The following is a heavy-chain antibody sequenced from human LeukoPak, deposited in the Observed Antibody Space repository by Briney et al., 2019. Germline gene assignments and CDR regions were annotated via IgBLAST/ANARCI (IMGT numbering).Heavy chain of an antibody. CDR1: GDSVSSNSAA. J-gene: IGHJ4*02. CDR3: ARDGAIRLIDSSGYFDY. V-gene: IGHV6-1*01. CDR2: TYYRSKWYN. Sequence: SQTLSLTCAISGDSVSSNSAAWNWIRQSPSRGLEWLGRTYYRSKWYNDYAVSVKSRITINPDTSKNQFSLKLSSVTAADTAVYYCARDGAIRLIDSSGYFDYWGQGTLVTVSS. D-gene: IGHD3-22*01.